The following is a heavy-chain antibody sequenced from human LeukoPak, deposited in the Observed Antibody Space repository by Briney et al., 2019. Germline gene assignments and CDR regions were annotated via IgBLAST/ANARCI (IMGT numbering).Heavy chain of an antibody. CDR2: IYYSGST. CDR3: ARASVDTAMVIS. Sequence: PSETLSLTCTVSGGSISSSSYYWGWIRQPPGKGLEWIGSIYYSGSTYYNPSLKSRATISVDTSKNQFSLKLSSVTAADTAVYYCARASVDTAMVISWGQGTLVTVSS. J-gene: IGHJ4*02. V-gene: IGHV4-39*07. D-gene: IGHD5-18*01. CDR1: GGSISSSSYY.